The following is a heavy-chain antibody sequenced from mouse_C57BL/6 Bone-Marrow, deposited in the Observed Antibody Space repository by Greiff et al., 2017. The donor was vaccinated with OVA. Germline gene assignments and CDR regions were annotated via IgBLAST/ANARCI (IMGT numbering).Heavy chain of an antibody. CDR2: IYPRSGNT. D-gene: IGHD6-2*01. CDR1: GYTFTSYG. J-gene: IGHJ2*01. Sequence: VQLQQSGAELARPGASVKLSCKASGYTFTSYGISWVKQRTGQGLEWIGEIYPRSGNTYYNEKFKGKATLTADKSSSTAYMEIRSLTSEDSAVYFCARGSLFYYFDYWGQGTTLTVSS. V-gene: IGHV1-81*01. CDR3: ARGSLFYYFDY.